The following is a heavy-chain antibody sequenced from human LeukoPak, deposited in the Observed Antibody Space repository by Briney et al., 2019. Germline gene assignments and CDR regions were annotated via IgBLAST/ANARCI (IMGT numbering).Heavy chain of an antibody. V-gene: IGHV3-23*01. J-gene: IGHJ4*02. Sequence: GGSLRLSCAASGFTFNNYAMSWVRRAPRKGLEWVSTIMIGGDGKHYADSVKGRFTISRDRSESTLYLQMNGLRAEDTAVYYCVRAAPGDCSSTSCSLFDNWGQGTLVTVSS. CDR3: VRAAPGDCSSTSCSLFDN. D-gene: IGHD2-2*01. CDR2: IMIGGDGK. CDR1: GFTFNNYA.